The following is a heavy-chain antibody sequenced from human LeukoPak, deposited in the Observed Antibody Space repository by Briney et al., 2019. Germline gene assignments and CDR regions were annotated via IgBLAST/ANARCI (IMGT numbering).Heavy chain of an antibody. V-gene: IGHV4-59*08. D-gene: IGHD6-25*01. CDR2: IYYSGST. Sequence: PSETLSLTCTVSGGSISSYYWSWIRQPPGKGLEWIGYIYYSGSTNYNPSLKSRDTISVDTSKNQFSLKLSSVTAADTAVYYCARRGVSSGYYYGMDVWGQGTTVTVSS. J-gene: IGHJ6*02. CDR1: GGSISSYY. CDR3: ARRGVSSGYYYGMDV.